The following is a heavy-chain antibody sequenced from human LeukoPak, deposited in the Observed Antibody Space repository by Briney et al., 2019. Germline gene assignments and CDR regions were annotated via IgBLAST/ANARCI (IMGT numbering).Heavy chain of an antibody. CDR2: ISRSGGST. V-gene: IGHV3-23*01. J-gene: IGHJ4*02. D-gene: IGHD3-10*01. CDR3: AKRSLTMVRGVFDY. CDR1: GFTFSNYA. Sequence: GGSLRLSCAASGFTFSNYAMNWVRQAPGRGLEWVSGISRSGGSTYYVDSVKGRFTTSRDNSKNTMCLQMNSLRAEDTAVYYCAKRSLTMVRGVFDYWGQGILVTVSS.